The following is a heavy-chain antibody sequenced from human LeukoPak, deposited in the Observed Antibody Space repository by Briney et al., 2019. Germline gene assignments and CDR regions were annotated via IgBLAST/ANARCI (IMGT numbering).Heavy chain of an antibody. Sequence: PSETLSLTCAVYGGSFSGYYWSWIRQPPGKGLEWIGEINHSGSTNYNPSLKSRVTISVDTSKNQFSLKLSSVTAADTAVYYCARANLNNSSWTQINFDYWGQGTLVTVSS. CDR1: GGSFSGYY. V-gene: IGHV4-34*01. CDR2: INHSGST. CDR3: ARANLNNSSWTQINFDY. D-gene: IGHD6-13*01. J-gene: IGHJ4*02.